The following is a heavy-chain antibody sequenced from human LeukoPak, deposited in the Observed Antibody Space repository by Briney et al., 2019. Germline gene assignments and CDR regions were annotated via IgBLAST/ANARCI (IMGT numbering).Heavy chain of an antibody. V-gene: IGHV4-39*01. D-gene: IGHD3-10*01. CDR1: SGSISTSNYY. CDR3: ARPVISGYYYYMDV. Sequence: PSETLSLTCTVSSGSISTSNYYWGWVRQPPGKALGWIGSIYYSGSTYYNPSLKSRVTISVDTSKNQFSLKLSSVTAADTAVYYCARPVISGYYYYMDVWGKGTTVTISS. J-gene: IGHJ6*03. CDR2: IYYSGST.